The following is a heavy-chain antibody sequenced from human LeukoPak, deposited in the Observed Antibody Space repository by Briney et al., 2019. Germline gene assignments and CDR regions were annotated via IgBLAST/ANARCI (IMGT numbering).Heavy chain of an antibody. V-gene: IGHV4-39*07. CDR1: GGSISSSSYY. Sequence: PSETLSLTCTVSGGSISSSSYYWGWIRQPPGKGLEWIGSIYYSGSTYYNPSLKSRVTISVDTSKNQFSLKLSSVTAADTAVYYCARDPVATLRAFDIWGQGTMVTVSS. J-gene: IGHJ3*02. CDR2: IYYSGST. CDR3: ARDPVATLRAFDI. D-gene: IGHD5-12*01.